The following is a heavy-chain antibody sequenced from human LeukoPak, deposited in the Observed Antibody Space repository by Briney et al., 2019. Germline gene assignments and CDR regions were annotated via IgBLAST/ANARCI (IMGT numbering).Heavy chain of an antibody. V-gene: IGHV1-69*13. D-gene: IGHD1-26*01. J-gene: IGHJ6*03. CDR2: IIRMSGTP. CDR1: GGTFSSFG. Sequence: SVKVSCKASGGTFSSFGISWVRQAPGQGLEWMGGIIRMSGTPKYAQKFQGRVTITADESTTTAYMELSSLRSEDTAVYYCARSAGGYYYYYYYMDVWGKGTTVTVSS. CDR3: ARSAGGYYYYYYYMDV.